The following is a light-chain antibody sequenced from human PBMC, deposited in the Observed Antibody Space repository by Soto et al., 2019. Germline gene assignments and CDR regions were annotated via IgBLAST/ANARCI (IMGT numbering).Light chain of an antibody. CDR1: QTISTW. CDR2: KAS. CDR3: QQYDTYPYT. Sequence: DIQMTQSPSTVSASVGDRVTITCWASQTISTWLAWYQQQPGKAPKLLLYKASSLESGVPSRFSGSGSGTEFTLTISSLQPDDFATYYCQQYDTYPYTFGQGTKLEIK. V-gene: IGKV1-5*03. J-gene: IGKJ2*01.